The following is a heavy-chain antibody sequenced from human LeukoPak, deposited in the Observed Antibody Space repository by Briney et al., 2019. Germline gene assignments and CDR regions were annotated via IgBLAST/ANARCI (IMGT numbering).Heavy chain of an antibody. J-gene: IGHJ4*02. CDR1: GGTFSSYA. D-gene: IGHD2-2*01. CDR3: ARDYEYQLPFY. V-gene: IGHV1-69*05. CDR2: IIPIFGTA. Sequence: ASVKVSCKASGGTFSSYAISWVRQAPGQGLEWMGGIIPIFGTANYAQKLQGRVTMTTDTSTSTAYMELRSLRSDDTAVYYCARDYEYQLPFYWGQGTLVTVSS.